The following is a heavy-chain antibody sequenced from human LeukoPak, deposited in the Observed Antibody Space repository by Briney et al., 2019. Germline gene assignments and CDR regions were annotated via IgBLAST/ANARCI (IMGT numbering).Heavy chain of an antibody. D-gene: IGHD3-10*01. CDR1: GFTFSNYA. CDR2: VGGIGFDT. Sequence: GGSLRLSCAASGFTFSNYAMSWVRQAPGNGLEWVSAVGGIGFDTYYTDSVRGRFAISRDNSKNTLYLQVNSLRAEDTAVYYCAKGGTSSGNYYGTFDIWGQGTMVTVSS. CDR3: AKGGTSSGNYYGTFDI. V-gene: IGHV3-23*01. J-gene: IGHJ3*02.